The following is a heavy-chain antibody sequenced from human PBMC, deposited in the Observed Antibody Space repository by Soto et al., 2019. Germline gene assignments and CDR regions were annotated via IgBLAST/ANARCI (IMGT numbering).Heavy chain of an antibody. D-gene: IGHD3-16*01. CDR3: ARVARGAWGVFDH. CDR2: IDYDGSTT. Sequence: EVQLVESGGGLVQPGGSLRLSCAASGFALSTYWMHWVRQVPGKGLVWVSRIDYDGSTTSYADSVKGRFTISSDNAKNTLYLQMSSLTAEDTAVYYCARVARGAWGVFDHWGQGTLVTVSS. V-gene: IGHV3-74*01. CDR1: GFALSTYW. J-gene: IGHJ4*02.